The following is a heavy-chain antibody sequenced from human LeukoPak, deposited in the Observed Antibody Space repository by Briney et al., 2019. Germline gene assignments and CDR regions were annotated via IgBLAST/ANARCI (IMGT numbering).Heavy chain of an antibody. Sequence: GASVKVSCKASGYTFTSYDINWVRQATGQGLEWMGWMNPNSGNTGYAQKFQGRVTMTRNTSISTAYMELSSLRSEDTAVYYCARVGILRKALDYWGQGTLVTVSS. CDR1: GYTFTSYD. D-gene: IGHD4-17*01. CDR2: MNPNSGNT. V-gene: IGHV1-8*01. J-gene: IGHJ4*02. CDR3: ARVGILRKALDY.